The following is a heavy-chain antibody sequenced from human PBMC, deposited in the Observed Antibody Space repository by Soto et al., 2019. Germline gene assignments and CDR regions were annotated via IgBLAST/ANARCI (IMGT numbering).Heavy chain of an antibody. J-gene: IGHJ4*02. V-gene: IGHV6-1*01. CDR1: GDGVSSNSAA. Sequence: SQTLSLTCAISGDGVSSNSAAWNWIRQSPSRGLEWLGRTYYRSKWYNDYAVSVKSRITINPDTSKNQFSLQLNSVTPEDTAVLYLVGYCSAEVAVNYLDFWGQGTLVTVSS. CDR2: TYYRSKWYN. D-gene: IGHD2-15*01. CDR3: VGYCSAEVAVNYLDF.